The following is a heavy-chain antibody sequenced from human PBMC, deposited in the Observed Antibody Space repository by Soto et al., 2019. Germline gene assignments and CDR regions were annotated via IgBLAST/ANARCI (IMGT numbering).Heavy chain of an antibody. CDR1: GFTFSSYG. CDR3: ARAGLWVGESVSGMDV. Sequence: GGSLRLSCAASGFTFSSYGMHWVRQAPGKGLEWVAVIWYDGSNRYYADSVKGRFTISRDNSKNTLYLQMNSLRAEDTAVYYCARAGLWVGESVSGMDVWGQGTTVTVSS. D-gene: IGHD3-10*01. CDR2: IWYDGSNR. V-gene: IGHV3-33*01. J-gene: IGHJ6*02.